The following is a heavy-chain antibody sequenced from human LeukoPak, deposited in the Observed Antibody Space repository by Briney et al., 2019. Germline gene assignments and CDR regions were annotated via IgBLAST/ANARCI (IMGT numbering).Heavy chain of an antibody. D-gene: IGHD6-6*01. Sequence: PGGSLRLSCAASGFTFSNSWMSWVRQAPGKRLEWVAEINLDGSGRYYVDSVRGRFTISRDNAKNSVFLQLNSLRAEDTAVYYRGSFDVYWGQGTLVTVSS. CDR2: INLDGSGR. CDR3: GSFDVY. V-gene: IGHV3-7*01. J-gene: IGHJ4*02. CDR1: GFTFSNSW.